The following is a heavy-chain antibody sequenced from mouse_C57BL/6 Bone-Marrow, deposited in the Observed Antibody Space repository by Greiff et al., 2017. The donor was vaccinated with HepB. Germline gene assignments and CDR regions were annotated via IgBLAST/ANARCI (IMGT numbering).Heavy chain of an antibody. Sequence: EVQLQESGEGLVKPGGSLKLSCAASGFTFSSYAMSWVRQTPEKRLEWVAYISSGGDYIYYADTVKGRFTISRDNARNTLYLQMSSLKSEDTAMYYCTRDRGGYYGSSYADYWGQGTTLTVSS. V-gene: IGHV5-9-1*02. J-gene: IGHJ2*01. CDR1: GFTFSSYA. D-gene: IGHD1-1*01. CDR3: TRDRGGYYGSSYADY. CDR2: ISSGGDYI.